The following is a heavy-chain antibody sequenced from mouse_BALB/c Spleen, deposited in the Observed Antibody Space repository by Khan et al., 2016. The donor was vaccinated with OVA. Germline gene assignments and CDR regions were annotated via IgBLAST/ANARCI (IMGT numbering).Heavy chain of an antibody. V-gene: IGHV7-3*02. CDR2: IRNKANGYTT. CDR3: VRDNPIPMDY. CDR1: GFTFTDYY. J-gene: IGHJ4*01. Sequence: EVEWGESGGGLVQPGGSLRLSCATSGFTFTDYYMSWVRQPPGKALDWLGFIRNKANGYTTEYSASAKSRFTISTDNSQSILYLQMITLRAEDSATYYGVRDNPIPMDYCGQGTSVTVSS.